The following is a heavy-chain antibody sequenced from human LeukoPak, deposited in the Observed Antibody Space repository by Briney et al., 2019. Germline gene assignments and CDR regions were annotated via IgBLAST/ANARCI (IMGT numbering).Heavy chain of an antibody. D-gene: IGHD3-22*01. CDR1: GYTFTGYY. J-gene: IGHJ5*02. CDR2: INPNSGGT. V-gene: IGHV1-2*02. Sequence: ASVKVSCKASGYTFTGYYMHWVRQAPGQGLEWMGWINPNSGGTNYAQKFQGRVTMTRDTSISTAYMELSRLRSDDTAVYYCARARYDSSGSNWFDPWGQGTLVTVSS. CDR3: ARARYDSSGSNWFDP.